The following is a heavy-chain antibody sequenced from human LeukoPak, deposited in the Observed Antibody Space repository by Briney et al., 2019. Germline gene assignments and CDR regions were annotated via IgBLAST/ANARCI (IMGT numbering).Heavy chain of an antibody. D-gene: IGHD1-26*01. Sequence: SQTLSHTCSVSGGSISSGGYSWSWIRQPPGKGLEWIGYIYQSGSTYYNPSLKSRVTISVDRSKNQYSLKLSSVTAADTAVYYCARVPGVVGATAGWFDPWGQGTLVTVSS. V-gene: IGHV4-30-2*01. J-gene: IGHJ5*02. CDR1: GGSISSGGYS. CDR3: ARVPGVVGATAGWFDP. CDR2: IYQSGST.